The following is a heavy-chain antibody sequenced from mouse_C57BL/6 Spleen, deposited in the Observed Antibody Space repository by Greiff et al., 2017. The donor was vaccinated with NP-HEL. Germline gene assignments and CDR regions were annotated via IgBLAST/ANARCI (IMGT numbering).Heavy chain of an antibody. D-gene: IGHD1-1*01. J-gene: IGHJ2*01. CDR3: ARREYYYGSSFFFFDY. V-gene: IGHV1-53*01. CDR1: GYTFTSYW. Sequence: VQLQQPGTELVKPGASVKLSCKASGYTFTSYWMHWVKQRPGQGLEWIGNINPSNGGTNYNEKFKSKATLTVDKSSSTAYMQLSSLTSEDSAVYYCARREYYYGSSFFFFDYWGQGTTLTVSS. CDR2: INPSNGGT.